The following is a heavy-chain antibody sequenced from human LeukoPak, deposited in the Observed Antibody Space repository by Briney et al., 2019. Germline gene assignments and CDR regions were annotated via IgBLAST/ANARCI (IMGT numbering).Heavy chain of an antibody. CDR2: IYYTGST. CDR3: ARGANRLDS. CDR1: GGSINTYY. J-gene: IGHJ4*02. V-gene: IGHV4-59*12. Sequence: SETLSLTCSVSGGSINTYYWSWIRQTPGKGLEWIGFIYYTGSTNYNPSLKSRVTMSVDTSKSQFSLKRTSVTAADTALYYCARGANRLDSWGRGTLVTVSS. D-gene: IGHD1-14*01.